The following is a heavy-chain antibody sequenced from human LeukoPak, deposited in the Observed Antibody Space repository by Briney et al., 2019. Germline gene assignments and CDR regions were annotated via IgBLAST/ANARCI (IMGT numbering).Heavy chain of an antibody. CDR1: GFTFSSYA. V-gene: IGHV3-23*01. D-gene: IGHD3-16*02. CDR3: AKEMITFGGVIADTAFDY. J-gene: IGHJ4*02. CDR2: ISGSGGST. Sequence: GGSLRLSCAAPGFTFSSYAMSWVRQAPGKGLEWVSAISGSGGSTYYADSVKGRFTISRDNSKNTLYLQMNSLRAEDTAVYYCAKEMITFGGVIADTAFDYWGQGTLVTVSS.